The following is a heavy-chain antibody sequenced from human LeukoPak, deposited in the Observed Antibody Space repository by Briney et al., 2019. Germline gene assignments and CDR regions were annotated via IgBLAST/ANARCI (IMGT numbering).Heavy chain of an antibody. Sequence: SETLSLTCAVYGGSFSGYYWSWIRQPPGKGLEWIGEINDSGSTNYNPSLKSRVTISVDTSKNQFSLKLSSVTAADTAVYYCARGRLVSLLRFLGCTRCYDPWGQGTLVTVSS. CDR1: GGSFSGYY. V-gene: IGHV4-34*01. J-gene: IGHJ5*02. D-gene: IGHD3-3*01. CDR2: INDSGST. CDR3: ARGRLVSLLRFLGCTRCYDP.